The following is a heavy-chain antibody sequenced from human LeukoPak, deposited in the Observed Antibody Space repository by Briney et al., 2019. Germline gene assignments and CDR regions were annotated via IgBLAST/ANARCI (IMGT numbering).Heavy chain of an antibody. J-gene: IGHJ4*02. V-gene: IGHV4-39*07. CDR3: AMVFDS. Sequence: SATLSLTCTVSGGSVSTSDYYWGWIRQSPVKGLEWIGDVFYTGKTNYNPSLRGRATISIVTSKNQFSLKLTYVTAADSAVYDCAMVFDSWGQGTLVTVSS. CDR1: GGSVSTSDYY. D-gene: IGHD3-10*01. CDR2: VFYTGKT.